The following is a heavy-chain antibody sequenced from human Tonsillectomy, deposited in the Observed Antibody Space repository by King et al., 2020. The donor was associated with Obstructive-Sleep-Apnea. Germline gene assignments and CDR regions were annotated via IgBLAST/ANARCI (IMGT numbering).Heavy chain of an antibody. CDR3: ARGRGGYYYYYGMDV. Sequence: VQLQQWGAGLLKPSETLSLTCAVYGGSFSGYYWSWIRQPPGKGLEWLGEINRSGSTNYNPSLKSRVTISVDTSKNPFSLKLSSVTAADTAVYYCARGRGGYYYYYGMDVWGQGTTVTVSS. V-gene: IGHV4-34*01. J-gene: IGHJ6*02. CDR2: INRSGST. D-gene: IGHD3-10*01. CDR1: GGSFSGYY.